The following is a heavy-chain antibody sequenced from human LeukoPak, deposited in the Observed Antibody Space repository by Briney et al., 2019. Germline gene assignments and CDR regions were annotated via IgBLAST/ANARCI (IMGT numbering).Heavy chain of an antibody. CDR2: IDWNGKNF. V-gene: IGHV3-20*04. CDR3: ARGALYQYYMDV. J-gene: IGHJ6*03. D-gene: IGHD2-2*01. CDR1: GFTFHDYV. Sequence: GGSLRLSCVGSGFTFHDYVMNWVRQAPGKGLEWVSGIDWNGKNFAYADSVKGRFTVSRDNAKNTLYLQMNSLTAEDTAVYYCARGALYQYYMDVWGKGTTVTVSS.